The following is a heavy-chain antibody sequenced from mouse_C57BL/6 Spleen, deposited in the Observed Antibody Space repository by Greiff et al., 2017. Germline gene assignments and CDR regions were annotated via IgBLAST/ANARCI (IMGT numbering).Heavy chain of an antibody. CDR1: GYTFTSYW. V-gene: IGHV1-64*01. D-gene: IGHD1-1*01. Sequence: VQLQQPGAELVKPGASVKLSCKASGYTFTSYWMHWVKQRPGQGLEWIGMIHPNSGSTNYNEKFKSKATLTVDKSSSTAYMQLSSLTSEDSAVYDCAREHYYGSSYGYLDVWGTGTTVTVSS. J-gene: IGHJ1*03. CDR3: AREHYYGSSYGYLDV. CDR2: IHPNSGST.